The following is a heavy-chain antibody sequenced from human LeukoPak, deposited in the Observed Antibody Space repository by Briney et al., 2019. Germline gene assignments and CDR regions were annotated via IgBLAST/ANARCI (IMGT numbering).Heavy chain of an antibody. CDR1: GLTVSSNF. V-gene: IGHV3-53*01. CDR3: ARGRDTAIFDY. J-gene: IGHJ4*02. D-gene: IGHD5-18*01. Sequence: GGSLRLSCAASGLTVSSNFMSWVGQAPGKGLEWVSVIYPDGNTHYADSVKGRFTISRDNSKNTLYLQMDGLRAEDTAVYYCARGRDTAIFDYWGQG. CDR2: IYPDGNT.